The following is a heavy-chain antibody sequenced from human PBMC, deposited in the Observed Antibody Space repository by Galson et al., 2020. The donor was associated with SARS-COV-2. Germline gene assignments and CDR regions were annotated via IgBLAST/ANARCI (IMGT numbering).Heavy chain of an antibody. CDR1: GFTFASHA. J-gene: IGHJ4*02. V-gene: IGHV3-23*01. Sequence: GESLKISCMASGFTFASHAMNWVRQGPGKGLQWVATIGGDGEDTWYADSVRGRFTVSRDNSKSTVYLQMNGLTAGDTAVYYCTKDRLSPESGAWGDHWGQGTLVTVSA. CDR2: IGGDGEDT. D-gene: IGHD3-16*01. CDR3: TKDRLSPESGAWGDH.